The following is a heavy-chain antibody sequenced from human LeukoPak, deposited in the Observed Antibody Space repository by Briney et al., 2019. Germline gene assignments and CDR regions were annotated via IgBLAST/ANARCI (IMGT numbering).Heavy chain of an antibody. D-gene: IGHD5-24*01. J-gene: IGHJ4*02. V-gene: IGHV1-3*01. CDR3: ARAAEMAIIVPDY. CDR2: INAGNGNT. Sequence: ASVKVSCKASGYTFTSYAMHWVRQAPGQRLEWMGWINAGNGNTKYSQKFQGRVTITRDTSASTAYMELSSLRSEDTAVYYCARAAEMAIIVPDYWGQGTLVTVSS. CDR1: GYTFTSYA.